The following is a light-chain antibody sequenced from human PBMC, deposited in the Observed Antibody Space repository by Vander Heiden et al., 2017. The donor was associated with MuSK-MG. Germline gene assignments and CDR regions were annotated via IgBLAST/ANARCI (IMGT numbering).Light chain of an antibody. V-gene: IGLV2-14*03. Sequence: QSALTQPASVSGSPGQSTPISCPGTSSDVGGYNYVSWYQQHPGKAPKLMIYDVSNRPSGVSNRFSGSKSGNTASLTISGLQAEDEADYYCSSYTSSSTYVFGTGTKVTVL. CDR3: SSYTSSSTYV. CDR1: SSDVGGYNY. J-gene: IGLJ1*01. CDR2: DVS.